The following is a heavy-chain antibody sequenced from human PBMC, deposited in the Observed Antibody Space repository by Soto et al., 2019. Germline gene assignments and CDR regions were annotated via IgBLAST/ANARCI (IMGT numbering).Heavy chain of an antibody. J-gene: IGHJ6*03. Sequence: ASVKVSCKASGYTFTSYGISWVRQAPGQGLEWMGWISAYNGNTNYAQKLQGRVTMTTDTSTSTAYMELRSLRSDDTAVYYCATQKRATTPNYYYYMDVWGKGTTVTVSS. V-gene: IGHV1-18*01. CDR3: ATQKRATTPNYYYYMDV. D-gene: IGHD5-12*01. CDR2: ISAYNGNT. CDR1: GYTFTSYG.